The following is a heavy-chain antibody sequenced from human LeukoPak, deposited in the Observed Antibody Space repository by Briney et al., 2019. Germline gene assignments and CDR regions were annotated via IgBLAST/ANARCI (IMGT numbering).Heavy chain of an antibody. CDR3: AKDSSVPYGITN. CDR1: GFTFSRYA. CDR2: IDGSGGNT. Sequence: GGSLRLSCVASGFTFSRYAMSWVRQAPGKGLEWVSAIDGSGGNTFYADSVKGRFTISRDNSKNTLFLHMNSLRAEDTAVYFCAKDSSVPYGITNWGQGTLVTVSS. D-gene: IGHD4-17*01. V-gene: IGHV3-23*01. J-gene: IGHJ4*02.